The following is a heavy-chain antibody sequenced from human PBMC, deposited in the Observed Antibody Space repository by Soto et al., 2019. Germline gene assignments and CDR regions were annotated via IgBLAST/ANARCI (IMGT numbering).Heavy chain of an antibody. CDR3: ARGGFSALRYYDVWSGSMPFMDV. Sequence: QVQLVQSGAEVKKPGASVKVSCKASGYTFTSYDINWVRQATGQGLEWMGWMNPNSGNTGYAQKFQGRVTMTRNTSISTAYMELSSLRSEDTAVYYCARGGFSALRYYDVWSGSMPFMDVWGKGTTVTVSS. CDR2: MNPNSGNT. D-gene: IGHD3-3*01. CDR1: GYTFTSYD. V-gene: IGHV1-8*01. J-gene: IGHJ6*03.